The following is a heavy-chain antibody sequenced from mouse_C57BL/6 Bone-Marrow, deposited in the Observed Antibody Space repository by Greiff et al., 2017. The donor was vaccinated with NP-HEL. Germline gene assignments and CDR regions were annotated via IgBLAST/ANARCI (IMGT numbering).Heavy chain of an antibody. CDR2: IRNKANGYTT. CDR3: ARYSNYLDY. Sequence: EVQLVESGGGLVQPGGSLSLSCAASGFTFTDYYMSWVRQPPGKALEWLGFIRNKANGYTTEYSASVKGRFTISRDNSQSILYLQMNALRAEDSATYYCARYSNYLDYWGQGTTHTVSS. CDR1: GFTFTDYY. J-gene: IGHJ2*01. V-gene: IGHV7-3*01.